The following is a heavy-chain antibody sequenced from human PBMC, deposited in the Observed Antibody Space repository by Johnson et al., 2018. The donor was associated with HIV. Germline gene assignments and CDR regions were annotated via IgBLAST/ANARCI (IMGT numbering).Heavy chain of an antibody. J-gene: IGHJ3*02. V-gene: IGHV3-66*01. CDR3: ARGAAFDI. CDR2: IYSGGTP. CDR1: GFPVSSHY. Sequence: VPLVESGGGLVQPAGSLTLPCAASGFPVSSHYTTWVRQAPGKGLEWVSVIYSGGTPYFADSVKGRFTISRDNSKNTLYLQMNSLIPEDTAVYYCARGAAFDIWGQGTMVIVSS.